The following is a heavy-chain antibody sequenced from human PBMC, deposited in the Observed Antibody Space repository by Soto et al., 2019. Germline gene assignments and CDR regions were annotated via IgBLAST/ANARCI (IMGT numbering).Heavy chain of an antibody. CDR1: GYSFTSYW. D-gene: IGHD6-19*01. J-gene: IGHJ4*02. Sequence: ESLKISCKGSGYSFTSYWISWVRQMPGKGLEWMGRIDPSDSYTNYSPSFQGHVTISADKSISTAYLQWSSLKASDTAMYYCASSGVHSSGCFDYWGQGTLVTVSS. CDR2: IDPSDSYT. CDR3: ASSGVHSSGCFDY. V-gene: IGHV5-10-1*01.